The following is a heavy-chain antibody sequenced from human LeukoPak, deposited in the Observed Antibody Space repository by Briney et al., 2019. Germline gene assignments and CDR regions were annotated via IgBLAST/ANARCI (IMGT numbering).Heavy chain of an antibody. CDR1: GYTFTSYG. V-gene: IGHV1-8*02. CDR3: ARHDRTRGYFDY. D-gene: IGHD3-9*01. J-gene: IGHJ4*02. Sequence: ASVKVSCKASGYTFTSYGINWVRQATGQGLEWMGWMNPNSGNTGYAQKFQGRVTMTRNTSISTAYMGLSSLRSEDTAVYYCARHDRTRGYFDYWGQGTLVTVSS. CDR2: MNPNSGNT.